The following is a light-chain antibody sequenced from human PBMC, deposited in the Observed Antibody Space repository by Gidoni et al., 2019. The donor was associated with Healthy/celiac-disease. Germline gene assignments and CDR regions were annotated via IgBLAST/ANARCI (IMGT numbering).Light chain of an antibody. CDR1: QSVSSSY. Sequence: EIVSTRSPVTLSLSPGQRATITCRASQSVSSSYLAWYQQKPGQSPRLLIYGVSSRATGIPDRFSGSGSGTDFTLTISRLEPEDFAVYYCQQYGRSPPTFGGGTKVETK. CDR3: QQYGRSPPT. J-gene: IGKJ4*01. CDR2: GVS. V-gene: IGKV3-20*01.